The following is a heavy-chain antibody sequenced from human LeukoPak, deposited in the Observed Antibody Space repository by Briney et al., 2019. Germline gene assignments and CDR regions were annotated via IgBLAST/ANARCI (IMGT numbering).Heavy chain of an antibody. CDR1: GFTFSSYA. V-gene: IGHV3-23*01. CDR2: ISGSGGST. J-gene: IGHJ4*02. CDR3: VKMKIRPLLWFGY. D-gene: IGHD3-10*01. Sequence: QPGGSLRLSCAASGFTFSSYAMSWVRQAPGKGLEWVSAISGSGGSTYYADSVKGRFTIPRDNSKNTLYLHMNSLRAEDTAVYYCVKMKIRPLLWFGYWGQGTLVTVSS.